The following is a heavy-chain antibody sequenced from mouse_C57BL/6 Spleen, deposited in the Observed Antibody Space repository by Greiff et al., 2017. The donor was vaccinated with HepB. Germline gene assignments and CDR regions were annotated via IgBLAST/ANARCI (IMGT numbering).Heavy chain of an antibody. D-gene: IGHD2-1*01. CDR2: IDPSDSET. Sequence: VQLQQPGAELVRPGSSVKLSCKASGYTFTSYWMHWVKQRPIQGLEWIGNIDPSDSETHYNQKFKDKATLTVDKSSSTAYMQFSSLTSEDSAVYYCASLYGNSVFDYWGQGTTLTVSS. J-gene: IGHJ2*01. CDR1: GYTFTSYW. CDR3: ASLYGNSVFDY. V-gene: IGHV1-52*01.